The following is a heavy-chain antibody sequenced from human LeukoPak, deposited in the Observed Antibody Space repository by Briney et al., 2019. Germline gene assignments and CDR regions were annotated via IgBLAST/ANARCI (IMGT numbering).Heavy chain of an antibody. CDR3: ARRYYDSSGYSYSPFDY. V-gene: IGHV4-34*01. Sequence: PSETLSLTCAVYGGSFSGYYWSWIRQPPGKGLEWIGEINHSGSTNYNPSLKSRVTISVDTSKNQLSLKLSSVTAADTAVYYCARRYYDSSGYSYSPFDYWGQGTLVTVSS. CDR2: INHSGST. CDR1: GGSFSGYY. D-gene: IGHD3-22*01. J-gene: IGHJ4*02.